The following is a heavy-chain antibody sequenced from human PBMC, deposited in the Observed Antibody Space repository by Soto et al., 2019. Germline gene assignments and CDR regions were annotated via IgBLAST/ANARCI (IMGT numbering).Heavy chain of an antibody. CDR2: IYYSGST. D-gene: IGHD5-18*01. CDR3: AREGRTAMVVSAFDI. J-gene: IGHJ3*02. CDR1: GGSISSGDYY. Sequence: SETLSLTCTVSGGSISSGDYYWSWIRQPPGKGLEWIGYIYYSGSTYYNPSLKSRVTISVDTSKNQFSLKLSSVTAADTAVYYCAREGRTAMVVSAFDIWGQGTMVTVSS. V-gene: IGHV4-30-4*01.